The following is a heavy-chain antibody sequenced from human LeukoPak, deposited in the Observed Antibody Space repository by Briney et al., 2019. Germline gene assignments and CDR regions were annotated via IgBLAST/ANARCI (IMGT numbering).Heavy chain of an antibody. Sequence: VASVKVSCKASGYTFTGYYMHWVRQGPGQGLEWMGGINPDTGATDIAQKFQGRVTMTRDTSISAAYMELSRLRSDDTAVYYCTRDHCSYINCYEDYYYGMDVWGQGTTVTVSS. V-gene: IGHV1-2*02. CDR1: GYTFTGYY. CDR3: TRDHCSYINCYEDYYYGMDV. D-gene: IGHD2-2*01. J-gene: IGHJ6*02. CDR2: INPDTGAT.